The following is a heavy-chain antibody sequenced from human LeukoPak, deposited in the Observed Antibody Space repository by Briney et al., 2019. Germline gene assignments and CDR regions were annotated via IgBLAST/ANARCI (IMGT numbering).Heavy chain of an antibody. CDR2: ISSSGSTI. D-gene: IGHD1-7*01. V-gene: IGHV3-11*04. Sequence: GGSLRLSCAASGFTFSDYYMSWIRQAPGKGLEWVSYISSSGSTIYYADSVKGRFTISRDNAKNSLSLQMNSLRAEDTAVYYCARDGPTELLAAFDIWGQGTMVTVSS. J-gene: IGHJ3*02. CDR3: ARDGPTELLAAFDI. CDR1: GFTFSDYY.